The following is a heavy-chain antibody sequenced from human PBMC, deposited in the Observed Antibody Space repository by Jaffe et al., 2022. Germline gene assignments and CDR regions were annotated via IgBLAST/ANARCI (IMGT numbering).Heavy chain of an antibody. V-gene: IGHV3-53*02. D-gene: IGHD2-21*01. J-gene: IGHJ3*02. CDR1: AFTVSSNS. Sequence: EVQLVETGGGLIQPGGSLRLSCAASAFTVSSNSMSWVRQAPGKGLEWVSIIYSGGSTYYAASVKGRFTISRDNSKNTLYLQMNSLRAEDTAVYYCARSESTGDCYANCAFDIWGQGTMVTVSS. CDR2: IYSGGST. CDR3: ARSESTGDCYANCAFDI.